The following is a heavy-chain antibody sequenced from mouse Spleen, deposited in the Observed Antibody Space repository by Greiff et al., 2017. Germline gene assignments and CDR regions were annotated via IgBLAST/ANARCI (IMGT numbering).Heavy chain of an antibody. V-gene: IGHV5-16*01. CDR2: INYDGSST. J-gene: IGHJ2*01. CDR3: ARVPYYYGSSFFDY. CDR1: GFTFSDYY. D-gene: IGHD1-1*01. Sequence: EVHLVESEGGLVQPGSSMKLSCTASGFTFSDYYMAWVRQVPEKGLEWVANINYDGSSTYYLDSLKSRFIISRDNAKNILYLQMSSLKSEDTATYYCARVPYYYGSSFFDYWGQGTTLTVSS.